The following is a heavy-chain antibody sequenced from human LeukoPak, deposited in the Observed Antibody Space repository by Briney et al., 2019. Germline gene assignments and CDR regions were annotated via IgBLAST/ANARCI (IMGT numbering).Heavy chain of an antibody. CDR1: GFTFSTYS. CDR3: AKDKDLGVPAALDY. Sequence: PGGSLRLSCAASGFTFSTYSMNWVRQAPGKGLEWVAFIRYDGSNKYYADSVKGRFTISRDNSKNTLYLQMNSLRAEDTAVYYCAKDKDLGVPAALDYWGQGTLVTVSS. V-gene: IGHV3-30*02. J-gene: IGHJ4*02. D-gene: IGHD2-2*01. CDR2: IRYDGSNK.